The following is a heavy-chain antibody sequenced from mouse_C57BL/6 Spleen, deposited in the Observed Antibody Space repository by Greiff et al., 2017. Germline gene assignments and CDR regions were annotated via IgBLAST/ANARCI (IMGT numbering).Heavy chain of an antibody. V-gene: IGHV1-50*01. CDR2: IDPSDSYT. Sequence: QVQLQQPGAELVKPGASVKLSCKASGYTFTSYWMQWVKQRPGQGLEWIGEIDPSDSYTNYNQKFKGKATLTVDTSSSTAYMQRSSLTSEDSAVYYCARKGSYSSGYGYFDYWGQGTTLTVSS. CDR1: GYTFTSYW. CDR3: ARKGSYSSGYGYFDY. D-gene: IGHD3-2*02. J-gene: IGHJ2*01.